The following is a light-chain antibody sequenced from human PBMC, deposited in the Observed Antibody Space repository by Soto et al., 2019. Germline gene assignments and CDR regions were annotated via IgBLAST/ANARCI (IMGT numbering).Light chain of an antibody. CDR2: GAS. CDR1: QDIRSW. V-gene: IGKV1D-12*01. CDR3: QQANSFPLT. J-gene: IGKJ4*01. Sequence: DIQMTQSPSSVSASVGDRVTITCRASQDIRSWLAWYQQKPGKGPKLLIYGASSLQSGVPSRFSGSGSGTDFILTISSLQPEDFATHYCQQANSFPLTFGGGTKVEIK.